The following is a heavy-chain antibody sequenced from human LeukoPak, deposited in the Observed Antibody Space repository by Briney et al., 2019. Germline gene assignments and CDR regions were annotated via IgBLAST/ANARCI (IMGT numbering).Heavy chain of an antibody. J-gene: IGHJ4*02. CDR2: ISTSSRYI. CDR3: ARAKRVVVAATPSAYFDY. Sequence: GGSLRLSCAASGFTLSYFDMNWVRQAPGKGLEWVSSISTSSRYIYYKDSVRGRFTISRDNAKNSLYLQMNSLRAEDTAVYYCARAKRVVVAATPSAYFDYWGQGILVTVSS. CDR1: GFTLSYFD. D-gene: IGHD2-15*01. V-gene: IGHV3-21*04.